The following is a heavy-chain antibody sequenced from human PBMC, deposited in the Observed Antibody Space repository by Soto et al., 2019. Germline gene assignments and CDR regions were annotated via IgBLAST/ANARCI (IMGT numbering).Heavy chain of an antibody. D-gene: IGHD6-13*01. Sequence: QVQLQESGPGLVKPSETLSLTCTVPGGSISSYYWSWIRQPPGKGLEWIGYIYYSGITNYNPSLKSRVTISVDTSKNQFSRRLSSVTAADTAVYYCARGSGYSSSWFGDWGQGTLVTVSS. CDR3: ARGSGYSSSWFGD. CDR1: GGSISSYY. V-gene: IGHV4-59*01. J-gene: IGHJ4*02. CDR2: IYYSGIT.